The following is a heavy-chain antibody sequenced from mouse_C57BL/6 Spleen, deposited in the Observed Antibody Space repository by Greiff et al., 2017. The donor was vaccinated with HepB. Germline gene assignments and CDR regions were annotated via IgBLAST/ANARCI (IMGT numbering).Heavy chain of an antibody. J-gene: IGHJ1*03. Sequence: VQLQQPGAELVKPGASVKLSCKASGYTFTSYWMHWVKQRPGQGLEWIGMIHPNSGSTNYNEKFKSKATLTVDKSSSTAYMQLSSLTSEDSAVYYCARNPIYYYGSSPLYWYFDVWGTGTTVTVSS. V-gene: IGHV1-64*01. CDR1: GYTFTSYW. CDR3: ARNPIYYYGSSPLYWYFDV. D-gene: IGHD1-1*01. CDR2: IHPNSGST.